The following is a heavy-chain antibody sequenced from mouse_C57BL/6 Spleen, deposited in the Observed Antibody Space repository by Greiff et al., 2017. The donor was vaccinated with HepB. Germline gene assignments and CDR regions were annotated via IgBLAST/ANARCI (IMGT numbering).Heavy chain of an antibody. Sequence: DVKLVESGGDLVKPGGSLKLSCAASGFTFSSYGMSWVRQTPDKRLEWVATISSGGSYTYYPDSVKGRFTISRDNAKNTLYLQMSSLKSEDTAMYYCARQMRYFDYWGQGTTLTVSS. CDR1: GFTFSSYG. V-gene: IGHV5-6*02. CDR3: ARQMRYFDY. J-gene: IGHJ2*01. CDR2: ISSGGSYT.